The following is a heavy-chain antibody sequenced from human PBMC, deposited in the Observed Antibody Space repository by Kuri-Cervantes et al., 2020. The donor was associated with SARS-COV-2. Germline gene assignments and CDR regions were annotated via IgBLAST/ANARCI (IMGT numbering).Heavy chain of an antibody. CDR2: ISYDGSNK. Sequence: GESLKISCAASGFTFSGHWIHWDRQAPGKGLEWVAVISYDGSNKYYADSVKGRFTISRDNSKNTLYLQMNSLRAEDTAVYYCAKDLRSRSSSWAVFDYWGQGPLVPVSS. CDR3: AKDLRSRSSSWAVFDY. V-gene: IGHV3-30*18. J-gene: IGHJ4*02. D-gene: IGHD6-13*01. CDR1: GFTFSGHW.